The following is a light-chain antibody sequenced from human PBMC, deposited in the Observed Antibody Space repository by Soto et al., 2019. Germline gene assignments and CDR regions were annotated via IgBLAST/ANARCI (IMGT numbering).Light chain of an antibody. J-gene: IGLJ1*01. CDR1: STDFVSYNR. CDR2: EAS. Sequence: QSALTQPPSASGSPGQAVTISCTGTSTDFVSYNRVSWYQQPPGTAPKLIIYEASNRPSGVPDRFSGSKSGNTAPLTISGLQAADEADYYCSLYTSENTYVFGTGTKVNVL. CDR3: SLYTSENTYV. V-gene: IGLV2-18*01.